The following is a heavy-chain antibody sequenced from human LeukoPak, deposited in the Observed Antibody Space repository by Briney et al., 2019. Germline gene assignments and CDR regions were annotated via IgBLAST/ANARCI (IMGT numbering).Heavy chain of an antibody. CDR1: GFTFSSYA. V-gene: IGHV3-23*01. J-gene: IGHJ4*02. D-gene: IGHD3-9*01. CDR2: ISGSGGST. Sequence: GASLRLSCAASGFTFSSYAMSWVRQAPGKGLEWVSAISGSGGSTYYADSVKGRFTISRDNSKNTLYLQMNSLRAEDTAVYYCAKERENYDILTGYLGWGQGTLVTVSS. CDR3: AKERENYDILTGYLG.